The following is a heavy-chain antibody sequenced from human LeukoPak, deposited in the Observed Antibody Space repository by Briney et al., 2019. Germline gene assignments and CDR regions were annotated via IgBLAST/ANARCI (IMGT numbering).Heavy chain of an antibody. CDR3: ARIYSSGYSYGYFDY. CDR2: IYYSGST. Sequence: SETLSLTCTVSGGSISSGGYYWSSIRQHPGKGLEWIGYIYYSGSTYYNPSLKSRVTISVDTSKNQFSLKLSSVTAADTAVYYCARIYSSGYSYGYFDYWGQGTLVTVSS. V-gene: IGHV4-31*03. J-gene: IGHJ4*02. CDR1: GGSISSGGYY. D-gene: IGHD5-18*01.